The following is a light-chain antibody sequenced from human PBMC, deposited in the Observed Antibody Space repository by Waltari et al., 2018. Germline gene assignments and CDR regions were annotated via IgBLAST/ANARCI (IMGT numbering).Light chain of an antibody. CDR1: QGIKND. V-gene: IGKV1-17*01. Sequence: DIQMTQSPSSLSASVGDSVTLACRARQGIKNDLGWYQQKPGKAPKRLIYSASSLQSGVPPRFSGSGSGTEFTLTISSLQPEDFATYYCLQSNRYPWTFGQGTKVEIK. CDR2: SAS. CDR3: LQSNRYPWT. J-gene: IGKJ1*01.